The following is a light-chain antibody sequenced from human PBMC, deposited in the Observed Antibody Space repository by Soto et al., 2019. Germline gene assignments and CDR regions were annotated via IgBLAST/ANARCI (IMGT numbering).Light chain of an antibody. V-gene: IGKV3-20*01. CDR2: GAS. CDR1: QSISSSY. J-gene: IGKJ5*01. Sequence: EIVLTQSAGTLSFSSGERATLSCRASQSISSSYLAWYQQKPGQAPRLLIYGASSRATGIPDRFSGSGSGTDFTLTISRLEPEDFAVYYCQQYGSSITFGQGTRLEIK. CDR3: QQYGSSIT.